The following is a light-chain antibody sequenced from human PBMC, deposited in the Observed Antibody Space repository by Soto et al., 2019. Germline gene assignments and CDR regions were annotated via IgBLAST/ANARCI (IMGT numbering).Light chain of an antibody. Sequence: EIVLTQSTATRSLAPVERATLSCRASQSIRNYLAWYKQKPGQAPRLLIYDASNRATGIPARLSGSGSGTEFLLTISRIEPEDYGVYYCQQRNAWDTFGGGTQVDI. CDR1: QSIRNY. J-gene: IGKJ4*01. CDR2: DAS. CDR3: QQRNAWDT. V-gene: IGKV3-11*01.